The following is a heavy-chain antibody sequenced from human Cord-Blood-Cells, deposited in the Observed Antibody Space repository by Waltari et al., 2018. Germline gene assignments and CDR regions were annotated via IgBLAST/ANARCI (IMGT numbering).Heavy chain of an antibody. J-gene: IGHJ5*02. D-gene: IGHD5-12*01. Sequence: QVQLQESGPGLVKPSETLSLTCAVSGYSISSGYYWGWIWQPPGKGLEWIGSIYHSGSTYYNPSLKSRVTISVDTSKNQFSLKLGSVTAADTAVYYCARDVGDGYNSVWGKGDWFDPWGQGTLVTVSS. CDR1: GYSISSGYY. V-gene: IGHV4-38-2*02. CDR2: IYHSGST. CDR3: ARDVGDGYNSVWGKGDWFDP.